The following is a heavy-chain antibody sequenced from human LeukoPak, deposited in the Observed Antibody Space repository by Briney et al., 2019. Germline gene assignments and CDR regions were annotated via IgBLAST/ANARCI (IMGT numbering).Heavy chain of an antibody. CDR2: FSAYNGNT. D-gene: IGHD3-3*01. J-gene: IGHJ6*02. Sequence: ASVKVSCKASGYTFTSYGISWGRRAGGQGLEWLGWFSAYNGNTNYAQKLQGRVTMTTDTSTSTPSMELRSLRSDDTAVYYCAAMGYDFWSGTYGMDVWGQATTVTVSS. CDR1: GYTFTSYG. CDR3: AAMGYDFWSGTYGMDV. V-gene: IGHV1-18*01.